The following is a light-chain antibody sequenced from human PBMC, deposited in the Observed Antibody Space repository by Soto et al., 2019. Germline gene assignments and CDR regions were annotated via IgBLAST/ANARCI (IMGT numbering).Light chain of an antibody. J-gene: IGKJ1*01. CDR2: GAS. Sequence: EIVMTQSPATLSVSPGERATLSCRASQSVSSNLAWYPQKPGQAPRLLIYGASTRATGIPARFSCSGSGTEFTLTISSLQSEDFAVYYCQQYNNWPPGTFGQGTKVEIK. CDR3: QQYNNWPPGT. V-gene: IGKV3-15*01. CDR1: QSVSSN.